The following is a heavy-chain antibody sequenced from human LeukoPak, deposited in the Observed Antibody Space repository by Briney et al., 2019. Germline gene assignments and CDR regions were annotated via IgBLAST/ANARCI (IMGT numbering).Heavy chain of an antibody. CDR2: ISGRGGST. D-gene: IGHD3-3*01. CDR3: AKGVTIFGVVGDNWFDP. CDR1: GFTFSSYA. Sequence: PGGSLRLSCAASGFTFSSYAMSWVRQAPGKGLEWVSAISGRGGSTYYADSVKGRFTISRDNSKNTLYLQMNSLRAEDTAVYYCAKGVTIFGVVGDNWFDPWGQGTLVTVSS. J-gene: IGHJ5*02. V-gene: IGHV3-23*01.